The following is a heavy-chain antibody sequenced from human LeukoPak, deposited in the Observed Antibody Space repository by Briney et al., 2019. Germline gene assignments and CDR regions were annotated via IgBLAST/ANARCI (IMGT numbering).Heavy chain of an antibody. CDR1: GYMFTDFF. CDR2: INPNSGGT. Sequence: EASVKVFCKTSGYMFTDFFIHWVRQAPGQGLEWMGWINPNSGGTNYAQKFQGRVTMTRDTSISTAYMELSRLRSDDTAVYYCARVRSRYGDYTDAFDIWSQGTMVTVSS. J-gene: IGHJ3*02. CDR3: ARVRSRYGDYTDAFDI. D-gene: IGHD4-17*01. V-gene: IGHV1-2*02.